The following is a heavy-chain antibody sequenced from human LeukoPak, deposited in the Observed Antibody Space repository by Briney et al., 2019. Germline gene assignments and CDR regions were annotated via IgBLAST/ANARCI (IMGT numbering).Heavy chain of an antibody. CDR1: GGSFSGYY. CDR3: ARHVRWLQLRFDY. CDR2: INHSGST. J-gene: IGHJ4*02. D-gene: IGHD5-24*01. Sequence: SETLSLTCAVYGGSFSGYYWSWIRQPPGKGLEWIGEINHSGSTNYDPSLKSRVTISVDTSKNQFSLKLSSVTAADTAVYYCARHVRWLQLRFDYWGQGTLVTVSS. V-gene: IGHV4-34*01.